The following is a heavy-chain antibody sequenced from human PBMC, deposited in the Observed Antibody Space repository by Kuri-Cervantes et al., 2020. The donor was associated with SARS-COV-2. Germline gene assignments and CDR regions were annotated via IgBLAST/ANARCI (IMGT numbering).Heavy chain of an antibody. D-gene: IGHD1-26*01. J-gene: IGHJ4*02. V-gene: IGHV4-4*02. CDR2: IYHSGST. CDR1: GGSISSSNW. Sequence: GSLRLSCAVSGGSISSSNWWSWVRQPPGKGLEWIGEIYHSGSTNYNPSLKSRVTISVDKSMNQFSLKLSSVTAADTAVYYCARDALLVGATGYYFDYWGQGTLVTVSS. CDR3: ARDALLVGATGYYFDY.